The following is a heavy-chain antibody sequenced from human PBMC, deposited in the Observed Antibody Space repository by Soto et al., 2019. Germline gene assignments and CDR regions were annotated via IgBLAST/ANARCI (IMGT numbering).Heavy chain of an antibody. J-gene: IGHJ6*03. CDR2: IYYSGST. V-gene: IGHV4-39*01. D-gene: IGHD5-12*01. CDR3: ARVYSGYDWLRYYYYYYMDV. Sequence: QLQLQESGPGLVKPSETLSLTCTVSGGSISSSSYYWGWIRQPPGKGLEWIGRIYYSGSTYYNPSLKSRVTISVDTSKNQFSLKLSSVTAADTAVYYCARVYSGYDWLRYYYYYYMDVWGKGTTVTVSS. CDR1: GGSISSSSYY.